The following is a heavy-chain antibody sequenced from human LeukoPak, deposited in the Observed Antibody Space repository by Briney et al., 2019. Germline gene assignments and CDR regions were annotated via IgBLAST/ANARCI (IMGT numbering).Heavy chain of an antibody. CDR1: GFAFSDYP. D-gene: IGHD2-15*01. CDR2: ILSDGNKK. CDR3: ASIVFDY. J-gene: IGHJ4*02. V-gene: IGHV3-30*04. Sequence: GGSLRLSCAAPGFAFSDYPMHWVRQAPGKGLEWVAVILSDGNKKFYADSVKGRFTISRDNSKSTLFLQMNSLGPEDTAVYYCASIVFDYWGQGTLVTVSS.